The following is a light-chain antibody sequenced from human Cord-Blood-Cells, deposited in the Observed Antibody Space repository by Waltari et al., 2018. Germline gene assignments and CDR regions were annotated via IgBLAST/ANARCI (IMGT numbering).Light chain of an antibody. CDR2: DAS. Sequence: DIQMTQSPSSLSASVGDRVTITCQASQDISNYLNSYQQKPGKAPKLLIYDASNLETGVPSRFSGSGSGTDFTFTISSLQPEDIATYYCQQYDNLPSYTFGQGTKLEIK. CDR3: QQYDNLPSYT. J-gene: IGKJ2*01. V-gene: IGKV1-33*01. CDR1: QDISNY.